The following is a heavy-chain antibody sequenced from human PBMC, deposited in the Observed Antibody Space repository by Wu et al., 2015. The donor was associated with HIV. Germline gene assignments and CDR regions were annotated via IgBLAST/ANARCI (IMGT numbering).Heavy chain of an antibody. J-gene: IGHJ4*02. Sequence: QVQLVQSGAEVKKPGASVKVSCRTSGYTFTDYYIHWVRQAPGQGLEWMGWFNPNSGGTNFAQNFQGRVSMTRDTSMSTAYLELRGLRPDDTAVYFCARDAPYYYEASGYPDYWGQGTLVTVSS. D-gene: IGHD3-22*01. CDR3: ARDAPYYYEASGYPDY. CDR1: GYTFTDYY. V-gene: IGHV1-2*02. CDR2: FNPNSGGT.